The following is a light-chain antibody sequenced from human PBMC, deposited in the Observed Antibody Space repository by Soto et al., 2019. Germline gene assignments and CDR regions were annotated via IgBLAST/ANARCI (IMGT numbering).Light chain of an antibody. CDR2: DTS. V-gene: IGKV3-15*01. Sequence: EIVVTQSPATLSVSPGERVTLSCRASQSVSSSLAWYQQRPGQAPRLLIYDTSTRAAGIAARFSGSGSGTEFTLTISRLQSEDFAVYFCQQYVRWPPGTFGQGTTVHIK. CDR1: QSVSSS. CDR3: QQYVRWPPGT. J-gene: IGKJ1*01.